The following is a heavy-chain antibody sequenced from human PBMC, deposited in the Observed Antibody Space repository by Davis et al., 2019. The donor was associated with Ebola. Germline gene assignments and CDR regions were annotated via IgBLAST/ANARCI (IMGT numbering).Heavy chain of an antibody. V-gene: IGHV3-64*01. J-gene: IGHJ4*02. CDR1: GFTFSSYA. D-gene: IGHD6-19*01. CDR2: ISSNGGST. CDR3: ASAPLIAVAHWYRH. Sequence: GESLKISCAASGFTFSSYAMHWVRQAPGKGLEYVSAISSNGGSTYYANSVKGRFTISRDNSKNTLYLQMGSLRAEDMAVYYCASAPLIAVAHWYRHWGQGTLVTVSS.